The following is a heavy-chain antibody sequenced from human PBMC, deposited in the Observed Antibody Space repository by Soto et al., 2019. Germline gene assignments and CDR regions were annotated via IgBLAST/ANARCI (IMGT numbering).Heavy chain of an antibody. V-gene: IGHV1-18*01. CDR1: GFIFTDYG. J-gene: IGHJ6*02. CDR2: IAAYNGNT. Sequence: ASVKVSCKASGFIFTDYGISWVRQAPGQGLEWMGWIAAYNGNTDYAQRLQDRVTMTTDTSTGTAYMELRSLTSDDTAVYYCARGGSLRGGSYPLNYYGMDVWGQGTTVTVSS. CDR3: ARGGSLRGGSYPLNYYGMDV. D-gene: IGHD1-26*01.